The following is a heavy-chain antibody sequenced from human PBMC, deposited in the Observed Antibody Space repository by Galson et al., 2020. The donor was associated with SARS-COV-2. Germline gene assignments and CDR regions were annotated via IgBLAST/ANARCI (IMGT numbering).Heavy chain of an antibody. D-gene: IGHD4-17*01. V-gene: IGHV4-59*01. J-gene: IGHJ6*02. CDR3: ARDPAPLYGDNYYYGMDV. CDR1: DAPMSSYY. Sequence: ETPETLSLTCSVADAPMSSYYWSWIRQPPGKGLEWIGYIPNSGSTSYNPSLRSRVTISVDLSKTQLSLKVTSVTAADTAVYYCARDPAPLYGDNYYYGMDVWGRGTTVTVSS. CDR2: IPNSGST.